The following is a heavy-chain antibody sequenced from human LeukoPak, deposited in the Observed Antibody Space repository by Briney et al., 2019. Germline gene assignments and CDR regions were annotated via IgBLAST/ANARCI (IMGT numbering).Heavy chain of an antibody. J-gene: IGHJ2*01. V-gene: IGHV3-48*01. CDR2: ISSSSSTI. CDR1: GFTFSSYS. CDR3: ARDLPIRIQLWFGGYFDL. Sequence: GGSLRLSCAASGFTFSSYSMNRVRQAPGKGLEWVSYISSSSSTIYYADSVKGRFTISRDNAKNSLYLQMNSLRAEDTAVYYCARDLPIRIQLWFGGYFDLWGRGTLVTVSS. D-gene: IGHD5-18*01.